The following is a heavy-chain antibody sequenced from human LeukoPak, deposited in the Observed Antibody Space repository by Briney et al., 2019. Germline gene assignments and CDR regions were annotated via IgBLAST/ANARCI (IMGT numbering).Heavy chain of an antibody. CDR2: IYTSGST. CDR3: AKESGSFPAFDV. D-gene: IGHD1-26*01. J-gene: IGHJ3*01. CDR1: GGSISSYY. V-gene: IGHV4-4*07. Sequence: SEALSLTCTVSGGSISSYYWGWIRQPAGKGLEWIGRIYTSGSTNYNASLKSRVSMSVDTSKNQFSLRLSSVTAADTAVYYCAKESGSFPAFDVWGQGTVVSVSS.